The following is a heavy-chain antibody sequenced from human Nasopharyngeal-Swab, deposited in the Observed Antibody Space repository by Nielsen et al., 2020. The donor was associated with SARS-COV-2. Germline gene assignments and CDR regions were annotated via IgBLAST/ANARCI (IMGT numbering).Heavy chain of an antibody. CDR2: ISSSSSTI. V-gene: IGHV3-48*01. J-gene: IGHJ4*02. D-gene: IGHD2-2*01. Sequence: VRQAPGKGLEWVSYISSSSSTIYYADSVKGRFIISRDNAKNSLYLQMNSLRAEDTAVYYCARDYCSSTSCYDYWGQGTLVTVSS. CDR3: ARDYCSSTSCYDY.